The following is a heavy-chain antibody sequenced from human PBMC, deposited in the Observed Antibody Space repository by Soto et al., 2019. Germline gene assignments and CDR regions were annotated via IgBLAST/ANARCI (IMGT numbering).Heavy chain of an antibody. Sequence: SETLSLTCAVYGGSFSGYYWSWIRQPPGKGLEWIGEINHSGSTNYNPSLKSRVTISVDTSKNQFSLKLSSVTAADTAVYYCATVPKGSSSPPFDYWGQGTLVTVSS. V-gene: IGHV4-34*01. J-gene: IGHJ4*02. CDR1: GGSFSGYY. D-gene: IGHD6-6*01. CDR2: INHSGST. CDR3: ATVPKGSSSPPFDY.